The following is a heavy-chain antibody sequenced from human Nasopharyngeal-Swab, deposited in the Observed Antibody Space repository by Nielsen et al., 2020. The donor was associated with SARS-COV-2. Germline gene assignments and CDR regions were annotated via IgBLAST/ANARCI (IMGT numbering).Heavy chain of an antibody. CDR3: ARESGGGLFDY. D-gene: IGHD2-15*01. CDR2: ISYDGSNK. V-gene: IGHV3-30*03. J-gene: IGHJ4*02. Sequence: GGSLRLSCAASGFTFSTYGMHWVRQAPGNGLEWVAVISYDGSNKYYGDSVKGRFTISRDNSKKTLFLQMNSLRAEDTAVYYCARESGGGLFDYWGQGVLVSVSS. CDR1: GFTFSTYG.